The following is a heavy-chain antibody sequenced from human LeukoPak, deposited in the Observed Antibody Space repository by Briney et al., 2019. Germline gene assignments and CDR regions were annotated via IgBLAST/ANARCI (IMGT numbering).Heavy chain of an antibody. CDR3: AKVDIGTFDY. D-gene: IGHD1-1*01. CDR1: GFTFSSHA. J-gene: IGHJ4*02. V-gene: IGHV3-23*01. Sequence: GGSLRLSCAASGFTFSSHAMSWVRQAPGKGLEWVSAISGSGGSTYYADSVKGRFTISIDNSKNTLYLQMNSLRAEDTAVYYCAKVDIGTFDYWGQGTLVTVSS. CDR2: ISGSGGST.